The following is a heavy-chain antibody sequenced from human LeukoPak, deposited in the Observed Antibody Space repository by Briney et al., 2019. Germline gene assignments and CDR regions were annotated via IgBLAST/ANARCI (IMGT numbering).Heavy chain of an antibody. CDR3: ARDSGSYNF. D-gene: IGHD1-26*01. CDR2: IYHSGST. J-gene: IGHJ4*02. CDR1: GYSISSGYY. Sequence: SETLSLTCTVSGYSISSGYYWGWIRQPPGKGLEWIGSIYHSGSTYYNPSLKSRVTISVDTSKNQFSLKLSCVTAADTAVYYCARDSGSYNFWGQGTLVTVSS. V-gene: IGHV4-38-2*02.